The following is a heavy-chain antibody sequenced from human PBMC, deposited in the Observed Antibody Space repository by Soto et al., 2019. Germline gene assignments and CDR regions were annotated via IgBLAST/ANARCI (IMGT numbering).Heavy chain of an antibody. V-gene: IGHV3-11*06. D-gene: IGHD1-26*01. Sequence: GGSLRLSCAASGFTFSDYYMSWIRQAPGKGLEIVSYYVDSVKGRFTISRDNAKNSLYLQMNSLRAEDTAVYYCARDPSIVGADGEEYYYYYGMDVWGQGTTVTVSS. CDR3: ARDPSIVGADGEEYYYYYGMDV. CDR1: GFTFSDYY. J-gene: IGHJ6*02.